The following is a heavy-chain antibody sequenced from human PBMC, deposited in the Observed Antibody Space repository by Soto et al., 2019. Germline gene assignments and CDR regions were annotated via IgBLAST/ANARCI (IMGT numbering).Heavy chain of an antibody. CDR1: GYTFTDYD. CDR3: AVTTGF. CDR2: MSPDSGNA. Sequence: QVQVVQSRAEVKKPGASVKVSCKTSGYTFTDYDINWVRQAAGQGLEYMGWMSPDSGNAGYAQQFQGRVTLTSNTSISTAYMELSGLRSEDTAVYFCAVTTGFWGQGTMVTVSS. D-gene: IGHD1-1*01. V-gene: IGHV1-8*02. J-gene: IGHJ4*02.